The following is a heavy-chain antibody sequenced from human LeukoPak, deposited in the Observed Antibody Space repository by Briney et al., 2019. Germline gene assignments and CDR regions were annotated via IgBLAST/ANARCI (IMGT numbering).Heavy chain of an antibody. CDR2: LRYDGSNK. D-gene: IGHD4-17*01. J-gene: IGHJ4*02. CDR3: AKNYGDRGLLDN. Sequence: PGRSLRLSCAASGFTFSSYGMHWVRQAPGKGLEWVAFLRYDGSNKYYADSVTGRFTISRDNSKNTLYLQMNSLRAEDTAVYYCAKNYGDRGLLDNWGQGALVTVSS. V-gene: IGHV3-30*02. CDR1: GFTFSSYG.